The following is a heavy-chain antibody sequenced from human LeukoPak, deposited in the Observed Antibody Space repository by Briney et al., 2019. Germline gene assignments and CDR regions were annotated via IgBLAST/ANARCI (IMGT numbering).Heavy chain of an antibody. CDR2: IYYSGST. CDR1: GGFISSSSYY. CDR3: AREDCSSTSCYYYYYYGMDV. D-gene: IGHD2-2*01. V-gene: IGHV4-39*07. J-gene: IGHJ6*02. Sequence: PPETLSLTCTVSGGFISSSSYYWGWIRQPPGKGLEWIGSIYYSGSTYYNPSLKSRVTISVDTSKNQFSLKLSSVTAADTAVYYCAREDCSSTSCYYYYYYGMDVWGQGTTVTVSS.